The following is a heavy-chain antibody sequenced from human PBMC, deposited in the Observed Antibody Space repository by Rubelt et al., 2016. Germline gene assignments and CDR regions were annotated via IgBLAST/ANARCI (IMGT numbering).Heavy chain of an antibody. CDR1: GFTFSSYG. CDR3: ARDDREYSGSYYY. J-gene: IGHJ4*02. V-gene: IGHV3-30*03. CDR2: ISYDGSNK. Sequence: GFTFSSYGMHWVRQAPGKGLEWVAVISYDGSNKYYADSVKGRFTISRDNSKNTLYLQMNSLRAEDTAVYYCARDDREYSGSYYYWGQGTLVTVSS. D-gene: IGHD1-26*01.